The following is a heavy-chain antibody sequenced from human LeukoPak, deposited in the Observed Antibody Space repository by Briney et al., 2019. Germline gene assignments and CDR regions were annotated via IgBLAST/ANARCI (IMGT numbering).Heavy chain of an antibody. CDR3: ARSVVGATGHPSDAFDI. CDR1: GYTFTGYY. J-gene: IGHJ3*02. Sequence: ASVTVSCKASGYTFTGYYMHWVRQAPGQGLEWMGWINPNSGGTNYAQKFQGRVTMTRDTSISTAYMELSRLRSDDTAVYYCARSVVGATGHPSDAFDIWGQGTMVTVSS. CDR2: INPNSGGT. V-gene: IGHV1-2*02. D-gene: IGHD1-26*01.